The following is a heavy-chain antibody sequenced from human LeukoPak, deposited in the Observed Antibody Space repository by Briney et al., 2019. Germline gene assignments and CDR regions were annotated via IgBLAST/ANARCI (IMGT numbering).Heavy chain of an antibody. D-gene: IGHD1-26*01. J-gene: IGHJ5*02. CDR1: GGSISSYY. CDR2: IYYSGST. V-gene: IGHV4-59*01. CDR3: ARGGSYSWFDP. Sequence: SETLSLTYTVSGGSISSYYWSWIRQPPGKGLEWIGYIYYSGSTNYNPSLKSRVTISVDTSKNQFSLKLSSVTAADTAVYYCARGGSYSWFDPWGQGTLVTVSS.